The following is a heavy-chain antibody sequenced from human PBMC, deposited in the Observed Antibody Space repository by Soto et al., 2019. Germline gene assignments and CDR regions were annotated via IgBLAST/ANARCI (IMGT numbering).Heavy chain of an antibody. V-gene: IGHV3-73*02. D-gene: IGHD6-13*01. J-gene: IGHJ4*02. Sequence: EVRLVESGGDLVHPGGSLKLSCVASGFIFSRTAIHWVRQVSGEGLEWVGRIGGRANNYATVYDASVKGRFTISRDDSMNTAYLQMNSLRTDDTAVYLCTTEPDGNHVDYWGQGTLVTVSS. CDR3: TTEPDGNHVDY. CDR2: IGGRANNYAT. CDR1: GFIFSRTA.